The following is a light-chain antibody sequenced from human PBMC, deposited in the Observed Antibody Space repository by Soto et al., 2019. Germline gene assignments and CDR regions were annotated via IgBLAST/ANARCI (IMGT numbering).Light chain of an antibody. Sequence: IQMTQSPSTLSASVGDRVTITCRASQDIITWMAWYQKKPGKATKLLIYKASSLESGVPSRFSGSGSGTEFSLTISSLQPDDFAIDDCQQYNRVFGHGNKVEIK. CDR3: QQYNRV. CDR1: QDIITW. CDR2: KAS. J-gene: IGKJ1*01. V-gene: IGKV1-5*03.